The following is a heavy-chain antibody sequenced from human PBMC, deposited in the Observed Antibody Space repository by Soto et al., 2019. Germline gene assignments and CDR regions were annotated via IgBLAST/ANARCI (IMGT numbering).Heavy chain of an antibody. CDR2: IYADDDK. D-gene: IGHD3-9*01. V-gene: IGHV2-5*02. Sequence: QITLKESGPTLVKPTQTLTLTCSFSGFSLSTSGVGVGWIRQPPGKALEWLAVIYADDDKRYNPSLKRRLTLAKDTSKNQAVLTMTNMDPVHTGTYCCAHRRINYDIMPGYYQKGFDPWGQGPWSPSHQ. CDR3: AHRRINYDIMPGYYQKGFDP. J-gene: IGHJ5*02. CDR1: GFSLSTSGVG.